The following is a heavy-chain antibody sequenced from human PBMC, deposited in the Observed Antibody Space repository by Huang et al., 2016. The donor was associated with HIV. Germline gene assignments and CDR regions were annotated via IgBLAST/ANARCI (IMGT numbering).Heavy chain of an antibody. D-gene: IGHD1-1*01. V-gene: IGHV4-34*01. J-gene: IGHJ3*02. CDR3: ARERMMSWLDDHDAFDI. CDR1: GGSFSGYY. Sequence: QVQLQKWGAGLLKPSETLSLTCAVYGGSFSGYYWSWIRQSPGKGLEWIGESNHSGSTNYRPSLKRRLTISVETSKNQFSLKVSSVTAADTAVYYCARERMMSWLDDHDAFDIWGQGTMVTVSS. CDR2: SNHSGST.